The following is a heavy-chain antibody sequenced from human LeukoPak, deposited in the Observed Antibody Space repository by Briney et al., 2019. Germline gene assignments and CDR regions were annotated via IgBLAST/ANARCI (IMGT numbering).Heavy chain of an antibody. V-gene: IGHV3-64D*06. CDR3: VKDLYYDNSGYYSGAFDY. Sequence: GGSLRLSCSASGFTFKKYAMHWVRQAPGKGLEYVSAINSNGGRTYYADSVKGRFTISRDNSKSTLFLQMSSLRVEDTAVYYCVKDLYYDNSGYYSGAFDYWGQGTLVTVSS. J-gene: IGHJ4*02. D-gene: IGHD3-22*01. CDR2: INSNGGRT. CDR1: GFTFKKYA.